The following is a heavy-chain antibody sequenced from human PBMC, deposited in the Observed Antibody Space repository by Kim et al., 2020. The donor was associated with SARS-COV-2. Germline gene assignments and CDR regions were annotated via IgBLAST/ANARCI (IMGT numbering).Heavy chain of an antibody. D-gene: IGHD2-15*01. V-gene: IGHV3-21*01. CDR2: ISSSSSYI. Sequence: GGSLRLSCAASGFTFSSYSMNWVRQAPGKGLEWVSSISSSSSYIYYADSVKGRFTISRDNAKNSLYLQMNSLRAEDTAVYYCARDGGDCSGGSCYFGYWGQGTLVTVSS. CDR3: ARDGGDCSGGSCYFGY. J-gene: IGHJ4*02. CDR1: GFTFSSYS.